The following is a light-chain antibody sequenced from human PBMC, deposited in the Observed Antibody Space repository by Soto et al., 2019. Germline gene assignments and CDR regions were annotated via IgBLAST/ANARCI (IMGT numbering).Light chain of an antibody. CDR2: GAS. J-gene: IGKJ5*01. Sequence: ENVLMQSPGTLSLSPGERATLSCRASQSVRSNLAWYQQKPGQAPRLLIYGASTRATGIPARFSGSGSGTEFTLTISSLQSEDFAVYYCQQYNNWPPITFGQGTRLEI. CDR1: QSVRSN. CDR3: QQYNNWPPIT. V-gene: IGKV3-15*01.